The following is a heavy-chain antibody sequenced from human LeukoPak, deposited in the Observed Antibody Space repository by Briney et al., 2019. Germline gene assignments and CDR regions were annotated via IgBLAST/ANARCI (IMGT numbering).Heavy chain of an antibody. CDR2: IYSGGRT. V-gene: IGHV3-66*01. J-gene: IGHJ3*02. CDR3: VRDPGWGAFDI. Sequence: GGSLRLSCAASGFTVSSNYMSWVRQAPGKGLEWVSVIYSGGRTYYADSAKGRFTISRDNSKNTLYLQMNSLRAEDTAVYYCVRDPGWGAFDIWGQGTMVTVSS. CDR1: GFTVSSNY. D-gene: IGHD3-16*01.